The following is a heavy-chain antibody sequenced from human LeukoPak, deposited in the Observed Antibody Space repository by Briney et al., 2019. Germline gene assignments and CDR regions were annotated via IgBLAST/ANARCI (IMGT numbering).Heavy chain of an antibody. CDR1: GGTFSSYA. J-gene: IGHJ4*02. D-gene: IGHD1-1*01. V-gene: IGHV1-69*04. CDR3: ARDIDTTYDY. Sequence: PVASVKVSCKASGGTFSSYAISWVRQAPGQRLEWMGRIIPILGIANYAQKFQGRVTITADKSTSTAYMELSSLRSEDTAVYYCARDIDTTYDYWGQGTLVTVSS. CDR2: IIPILGIA.